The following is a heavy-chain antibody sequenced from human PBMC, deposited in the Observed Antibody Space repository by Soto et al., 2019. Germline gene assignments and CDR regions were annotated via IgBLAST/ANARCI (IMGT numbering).Heavy chain of an antibody. CDR2: IYYSGCT. V-gene: IGHV4-30-4*01. J-gene: IGHJ3*02. CDR1: GGSISSGDYY. D-gene: IGHD3-10*01. Sequence: PSETLSLTSTFSGGSISSGDYYWSWIRQPPGKGLEWIGYIYYSGCTYHNPSLKSRVTISVDTSKNQFSLKLSSVTAADTAVYYCARGGSGAFDIWGQGTMVTVSS. CDR3: ARGGSGAFDI.